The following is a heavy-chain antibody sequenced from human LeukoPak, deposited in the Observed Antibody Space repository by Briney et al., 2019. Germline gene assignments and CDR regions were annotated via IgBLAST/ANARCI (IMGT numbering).Heavy chain of an antibody. D-gene: IGHD3-9*01. J-gene: IGHJ3*02. CDR1: GYTFTSYY. V-gene: IGHV1-2*06. CDR3: ARDYGILTGDDAFDI. CDR2: INPNSGGT. Sequence: ASVKVSCKASGYTFTSYYMHWVRQAPGQGLEWMGRINPNSGGTNYAQKFQGRVTMTRDTSISTAYMELSRLRSDDTAVYYCARDYGILTGDDAFDIWGQGTMVTVSS.